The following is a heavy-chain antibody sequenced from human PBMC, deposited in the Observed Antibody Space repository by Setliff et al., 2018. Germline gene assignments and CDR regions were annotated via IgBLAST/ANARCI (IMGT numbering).Heavy chain of an antibody. Sequence: ASVKVSCKASGYTFTSYAMNWVRQAPGQGLEWMGGTTPIFTTANYAQKFQGRVTMTRNTSISTAYMDLSSLRFEDTAVYYCARAQSWSGGPYYFDNWGQGTLVTVSS. J-gene: IGHJ4*02. D-gene: IGHD3-3*01. CDR2: TTPIFTTA. CDR3: ARAQSWSGGPYYFDN. CDR1: GYTFTSYA. V-gene: IGHV1-8*02.